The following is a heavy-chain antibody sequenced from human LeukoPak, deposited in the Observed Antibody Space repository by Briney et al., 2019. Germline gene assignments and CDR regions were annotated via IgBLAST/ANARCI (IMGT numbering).Heavy chain of an antibody. CDR3: ARGGDGYTP. CDR2: ITSSSSYV. V-gene: IGHV3-21*01. Sequence: PGGSLRLSCAASGFTFSRYSVHWVRQAPGKGLEWVSSITSSSSYVYYADSLKGRFTISRDNAKNSLYLQMNSLRAEDTAMYYCARGGDGYTPWGQGTLVTVSS. D-gene: IGHD5-24*01. J-gene: IGHJ5*02. CDR1: GFTFSRYS.